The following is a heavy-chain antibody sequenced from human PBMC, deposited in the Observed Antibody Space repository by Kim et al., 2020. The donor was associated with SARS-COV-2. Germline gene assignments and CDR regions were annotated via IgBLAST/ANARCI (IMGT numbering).Heavy chain of an antibody. Sequence: PSLKSRVTISVDTSKNQFSLKLSSVTAADTAVYYCARGYGMVAATLWFDPWGQGTLVTVSS. J-gene: IGHJ5*02. V-gene: IGHV4-34*01. D-gene: IGHD2-15*01. CDR3: ARGYGMVAATLWFDP.